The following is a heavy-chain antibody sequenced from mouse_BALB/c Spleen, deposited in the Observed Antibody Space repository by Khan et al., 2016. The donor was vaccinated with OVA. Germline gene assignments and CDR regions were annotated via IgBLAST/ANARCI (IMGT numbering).Heavy chain of an antibody. Sequence: DLVKPGAAVKLSCKASGYTFTSYWINWIKQRPGQGLEWIGRIGPGSGSTSYNEMFKGKATLTVDTSSSTAYIQLSSLSSEDSAVYFCAISNYYGSGLCAMDYWGQGTSVTVSS. CDR3: AISNYYGSGLCAMDY. J-gene: IGHJ4*01. CDR1: GYTFTSYW. V-gene: IGHV1S41*01. D-gene: IGHD1-1*01. CDR2: IGPGSGST.